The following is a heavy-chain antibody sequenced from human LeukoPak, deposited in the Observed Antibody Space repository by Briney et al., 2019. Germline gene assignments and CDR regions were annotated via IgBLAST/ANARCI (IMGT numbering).Heavy chain of an antibody. CDR2: VDHSGSA. Sequence: SETLSLTCAVPGGSFSGFYWTWIRQSPGKGLEWIGEVDHSGSANSNPSLKSRVTISVDRSKSQFSLNLVSLTAADTAVYYGARGHSTSGFDYWDQGALVTVSS. CDR1: GGSFSGFY. CDR3: ARGHSTSGFDY. D-gene: IGHD2-2*01. V-gene: IGHV4-34*01. J-gene: IGHJ4*02.